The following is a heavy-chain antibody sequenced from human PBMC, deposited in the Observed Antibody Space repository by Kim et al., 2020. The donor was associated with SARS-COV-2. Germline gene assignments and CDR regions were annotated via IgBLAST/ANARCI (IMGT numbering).Heavy chain of an antibody. D-gene: IGHD1-20*01. J-gene: IGHJ4*02. V-gene: IGHV3-30*01. CDR2: NK. Sequence: NKYYADSVKGRFTSSRENSKNTLYLQMNSLRAEDTAVYYCARRGMSFDYWGQGTLVTVSS. CDR3: ARRGMSFDY.